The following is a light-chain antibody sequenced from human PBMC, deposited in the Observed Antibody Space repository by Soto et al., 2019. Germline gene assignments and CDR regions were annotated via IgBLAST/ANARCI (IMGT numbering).Light chain of an antibody. CDR3: QQANSFPIT. CDR2: AAS. J-gene: IGKJ5*01. Sequence: DIQMTQYTSSVSSSLGDRVTVTCRASQGISSWLAWYQKKPGKAPKLLIYAASSLQSGVPSRFSGSGSGTDFTLTISSLQPEDCAIYFCQQANSFPITSGQGTRQEI. V-gene: IGKV1-12*01. CDR1: QGISSW.